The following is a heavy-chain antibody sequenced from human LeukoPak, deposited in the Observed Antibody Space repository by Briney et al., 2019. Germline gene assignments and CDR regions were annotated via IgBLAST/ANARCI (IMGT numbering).Heavy chain of an antibody. CDR3: AKGQYSSGWYPVDY. J-gene: IGHJ4*02. V-gene: IGHV3-9*01. Sequence: GGSLRLSCAASGFTFDDYAMHWVRQAPGKGLEWVSGLSWNSGYIGYADSVKGRFTISRDNAKNSLYLQMNSLRAEDTALYYCAKGQYSSGWYPVDYWGQGTLVTVSS. CDR1: GFTFDDYA. CDR2: LSWNSGYI. D-gene: IGHD6-19*01.